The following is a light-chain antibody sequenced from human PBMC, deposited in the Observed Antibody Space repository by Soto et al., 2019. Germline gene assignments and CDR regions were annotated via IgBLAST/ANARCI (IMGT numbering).Light chain of an antibody. CDR1: ATIFNS. CDR2: TSY. Sequence: IVMTQSPATLSVSPWERATLSCRASATIFNSLAWYQHKVGQAPRLLIHTSYTRATGVPARFSGSGYGTDFTLTISSLQSEDFAVYYCQQYQYWPPTFGQGTKVDIK. J-gene: IGKJ1*01. V-gene: IGKV3-15*01. CDR3: QQYQYWPPT.